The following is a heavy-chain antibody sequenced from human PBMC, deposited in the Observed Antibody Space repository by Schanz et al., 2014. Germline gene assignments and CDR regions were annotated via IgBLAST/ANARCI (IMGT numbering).Heavy chain of an antibody. J-gene: IGHJ6*02. CDR1: GFSFSSYA. Sequence: EVQLLESGGGLVEPGGSLRLSCAASGFSFSSYAMGWVRQARGKGLEWVSIISGSGGNTYYADAVRGRFTISRDNAKNSLFLQMNSLRAEDTAVYYCLAPDYGMDVWGQGTTVTVSS. V-gene: IGHV3-23*01. CDR3: LAPDYGMDV. CDR2: ISGSGGNT.